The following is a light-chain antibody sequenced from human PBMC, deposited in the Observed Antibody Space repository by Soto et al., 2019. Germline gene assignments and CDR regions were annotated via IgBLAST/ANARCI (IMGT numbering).Light chain of an antibody. CDR1: QSVSSSH. Sequence: EIVLTQSPGNLSLSPGERATLSCRASQSVSSSHLAWYEHKPGQAPRLLLYAASSRATGSPDRFSGSGSGTDLTLTISSLEPEDFAVYYCQQRSDWPPITFGPGTRLEIK. CDR3: QQRSDWPPIT. V-gene: IGKV3D-20*02. J-gene: IGKJ5*01. CDR2: AAS.